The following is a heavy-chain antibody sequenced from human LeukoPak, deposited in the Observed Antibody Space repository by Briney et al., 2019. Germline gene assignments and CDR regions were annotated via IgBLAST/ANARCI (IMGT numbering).Heavy chain of an antibody. CDR1: GGSVNNYY. CDR3: ARDFGRQYSGSYGLDY. J-gene: IGHJ4*02. Sequence: SETLSLTCTVSGGSVNNYYWGWVRQPAGKGLEWIGRIYASGTTRYNPSLQSRVTMSVDMSKNQFSLKLSSVTAADTAVYYCARDFGRQYSGSYGLDYWGQGTLVTVSS. D-gene: IGHD1-26*01. V-gene: IGHV4-4*07. CDR2: IYASGTT.